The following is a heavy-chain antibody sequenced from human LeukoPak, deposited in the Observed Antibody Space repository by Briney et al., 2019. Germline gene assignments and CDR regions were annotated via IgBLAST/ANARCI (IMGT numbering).Heavy chain of an antibody. CDR3: ARGKGDY. CDR1: AYSITGYY. CDR2: ISPNSGGT. Sequence: ASVNVSLLASAYSITGYYFYWVRQAPGPGLEWMGWISPNSGGTNYAQKFQGRVTMTRDTSIGTAYMELTSLRSDDTAVYYCARGKGDYWGQGTLVTVSS. J-gene: IGHJ4*02. V-gene: IGHV1-2*02.